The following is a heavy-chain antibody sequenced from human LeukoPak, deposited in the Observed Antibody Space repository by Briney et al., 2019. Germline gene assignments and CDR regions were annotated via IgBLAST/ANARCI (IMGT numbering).Heavy chain of an antibody. CDR3: ASTISSGFLSYYYYGMDV. J-gene: IGHJ6*02. CDR2: INYSGST. CDR1: GYSITSGYY. D-gene: IGHD6-19*01. Sequence: NPSETLSLTCSVSGYSITSGYYWGWIRQPPGKGLEWIGRINYSGSTYYNSSLKSRVTISVDTSKNQFSLKLSSVTAAETAVYYCASTISSGFLSYYYYGMDVWGQGTTVTVSS. V-gene: IGHV4-38-2*02.